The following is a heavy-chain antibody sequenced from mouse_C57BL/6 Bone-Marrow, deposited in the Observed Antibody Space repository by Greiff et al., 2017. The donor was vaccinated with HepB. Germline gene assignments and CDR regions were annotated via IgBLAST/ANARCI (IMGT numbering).Heavy chain of an antibody. CDR3: ARRDYDGAWFAY. CDR2: IYPGSGNT. J-gene: IGHJ3*01. CDR1: GYTFTDYY. D-gene: IGHD2-4*01. V-gene: IGHV1-76*01. Sequence: QVQLKESGAELVRPGASVKLSCKASGYTFTDYYINWVKQRPGQGLEWIARIYPGSGNTYYNEKFKGKATLTAEKSSSTAYMQLSSLTSEDSAVYFCARRDYDGAWFAYWGQGTLVTVSA.